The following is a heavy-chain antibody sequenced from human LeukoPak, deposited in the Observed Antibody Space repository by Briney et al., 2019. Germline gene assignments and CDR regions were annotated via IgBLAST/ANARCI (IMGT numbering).Heavy chain of an antibody. CDR2: ISYDGSNK. V-gene: IGHV3-30*18. D-gene: IGHD6-13*01. Sequence: GGSVRLLCAASGFTFSSYGMQWVRQAPGKGLEWVAVISYDGSNKYYADSVKGRFTISRDNSKNTLYLQMNSLRADDTAVYYCAKEGYSSSWYWGDSYYYGMDVWGKGTMVTVSS. J-gene: IGHJ6*04. CDR1: GFTFSSYG. CDR3: AKEGYSSSWYWGDSYYYGMDV.